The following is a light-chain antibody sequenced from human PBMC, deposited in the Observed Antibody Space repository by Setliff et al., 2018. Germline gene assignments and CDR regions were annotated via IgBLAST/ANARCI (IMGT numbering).Light chain of an antibody. CDR3: QSYDSSLSAYV. Sequence: PSLSGAPGQRVTISCAGRSSNIGTGYDVHWYQQLPGTAPKLLIYGNNIRPSGVPDRFSGSQSGTSASLAITGLHSEDEADYYCQSYDSSLSAYVFGTGTKVTV. J-gene: IGLJ1*01. CDR1: SSNIGTGYD. V-gene: IGLV1-40*01. CDR2: GNN.